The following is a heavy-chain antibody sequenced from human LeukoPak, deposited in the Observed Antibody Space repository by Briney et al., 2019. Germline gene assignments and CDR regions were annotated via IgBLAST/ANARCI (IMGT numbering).Heavy chain of an antibody. D-gene: IGHD5-18*01. Sequence: PGGSLRLSCAASGFTLSGYWMHWVRQAPGKGLVWVSRINGDASSTNYADSVKGRFTISRDNAKSTLYLQMNSLRVEDTAVYYCARARGDTYGYFEYWGQGTLVTVSS. V-gene: IGHV3-74*01. J-gene: IGHJ4*02. CDR3: ARARGDTYGYFEY. CDR2: INGDASST. CDR1: GFTLSGYW.